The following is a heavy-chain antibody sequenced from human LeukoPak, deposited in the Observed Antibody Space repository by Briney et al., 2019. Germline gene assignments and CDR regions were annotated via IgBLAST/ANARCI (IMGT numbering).Heavy chain of an antibody. Sequence: GGSLRLSFAASGFTVSSKHMTWVRQAPGKGLEWVSINYNGGSTYYADSVKGRFTTSRDNAKNTLYLQMNSLRAEDTAVYYCARGKTPAVTTPFDYWGQGTLVTVSS. CDR2: NYNGGST. CDR3: ARGKTPAVTTPFDY. D-gene: IGHD4-17*01. J-gene: IGHJ4*02. V-gene: IGHV3-53*01. CDR1: GFTVSSKH.